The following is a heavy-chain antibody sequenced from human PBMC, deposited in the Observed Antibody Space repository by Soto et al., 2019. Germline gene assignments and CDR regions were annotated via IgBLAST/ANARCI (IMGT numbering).Heavy chain of an antibody. CDR3: AIEGVGFGY. D-gene: IGHD3-10*01. Sequence: EVHLVESGGGLLQPGGSVRLSCAASGFTFSVSSVHWVRQASGKGLEWLGRIRSKANNYATSYSESVKGRFNISRDDSQDTMFLQMNSLRTEDTAMYYCAIEGVGFGYWGQGTLVTVSS. CDR1: GFTFSVSS. J-gene: IGHJ4*02. CDR2: IRSKANNYAT. V-gene: IGHV3-73*01.